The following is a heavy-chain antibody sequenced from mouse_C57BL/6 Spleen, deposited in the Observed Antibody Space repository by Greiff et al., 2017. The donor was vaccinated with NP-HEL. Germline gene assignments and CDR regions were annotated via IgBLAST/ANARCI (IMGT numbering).Heavy chain of an antibody. CDR1: GFTFSDYG. CDR2: ISSGSSTI. CDR3: ARGFITTVVAPRGFDY. Sequence: EVKLMESGGGLVKPGGSLKLSCAASGFTFSDYGMHWVRQAPEKVLEWVAYISSGSSTIYYADTVKGRFTISRDNAKNTLFLQMTSLRSEDTAMYYCARGFITTVVAPRGFDYWGQGTTLTVSS. J-gene: IGHJ2*01. D-gene: IGHD1-1*01. V-gene: IGHV5-17*01.